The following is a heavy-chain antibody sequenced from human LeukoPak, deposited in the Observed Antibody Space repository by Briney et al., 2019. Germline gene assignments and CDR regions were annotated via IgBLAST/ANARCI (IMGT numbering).Heavy chain of an antibody. CDR1: GFIFSSYW. D-gene: IGHD2-15*01. J-gene: IGHJ5*02. Sequence: PGGSLRLSCAASGFIFSSYWMHWVRQAPGKGLVWVSRINSDGSSTSYADSVKGRFTISGDNAKNTLYLQMNSLRAEDTAVYYCARAARAARYCSGGSCHNWFDPWGQGTLVTVSS. CDR3: ARAARAARYCSGGSCHNWFDP. CDR2: INSDGSST. V-gene: IGHV3-74*01.